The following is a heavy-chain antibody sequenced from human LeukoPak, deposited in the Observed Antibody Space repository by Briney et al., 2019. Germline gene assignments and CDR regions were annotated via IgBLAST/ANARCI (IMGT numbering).Heavy chain of an antibody. CDR3: ARLRRNSDRSGFYYYYDN. CDR2: INTVASYI. D-gene: IGHD3-22*01. CDR1: GFTFSSYS. J-gene: IGHJ4*02. V-gene: IGHV3-21*01. Sequence: GGSLRLSCAAAGFTFSSYSFNSVRQAPGKGLEWVSSINTVASYIYYAHSVRGRFTISRDNAENSLWLQMDGLRAEDSAVYYCARLRRNSDRSGFYYYYDNWGQGTLVTVSS.